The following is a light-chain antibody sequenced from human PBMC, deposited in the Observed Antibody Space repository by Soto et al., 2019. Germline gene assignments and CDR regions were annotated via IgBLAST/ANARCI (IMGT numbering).Light chain of an antibody. V-gene: IGKV1-5*03. CDR1: QSISSW. Sequence: IHMTQSPATLSASVVYRVTITCLASQSISSWLAWYQQKPGKAPKLLIYKASSLESGVPSWFSGSGSGTEFTLTISSLQPDDFATYYCQHYNSYSEAFGQGTKVDIK. CDR2: KAS. CDR3: QHYNSYSEA. J-gene: IGKJ1*01.